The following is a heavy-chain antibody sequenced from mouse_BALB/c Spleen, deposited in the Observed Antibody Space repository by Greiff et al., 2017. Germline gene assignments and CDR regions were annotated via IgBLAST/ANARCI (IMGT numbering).Heavy chain of an antibody. CDR3: TRSGWGFAY. Sequence: QVQLQQSGAELVKPGASVKLSCKASGYTFTSYYMYWVKQRPGQGLEWIGEINPSNGGTNFNETFKSKATLTVDKSSSTAYMQLSSLTSEDSAVYYCTRSGWGFAYWGQGTLVTVSA. V-gene: IGHV1S81*02. J-gene: IGHJ3*01. CDR2: INPSNGGT. CDR1: GYTFTSYY. D-gene: IGHD2-3*01.